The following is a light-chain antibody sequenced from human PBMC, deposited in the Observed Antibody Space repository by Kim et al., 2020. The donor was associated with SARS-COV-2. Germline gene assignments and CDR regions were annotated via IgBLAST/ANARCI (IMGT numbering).Light chain of an antibody. CDR2: GAS. V-gene: IGKV3-15*01. CDR3: QQYNNWPYT. J-gene: IGKJ2*01. CDR1: QSVSSN. Sequence: SGSPGERATLSCRASQSVSSNLAWYQQKPGQAPRLLIYGASPRATGIPARFSGRGSGTEFTLTISSLQSEDFAVYYCQQYNNWPYTFGQGTKLQI.